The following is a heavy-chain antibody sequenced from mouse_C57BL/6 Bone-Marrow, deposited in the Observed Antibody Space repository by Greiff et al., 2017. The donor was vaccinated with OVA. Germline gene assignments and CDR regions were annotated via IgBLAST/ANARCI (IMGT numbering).Heavy chain of an antibody. Sequence: EVHLVESGGGLVQPGGSLKLSCAASGFTFSDYYMYWVRQTPEKRLEWVAYISNGGGSTYYPDTVKGRFTISRDNAKNTLYLQMSRLKSEDTAMYYCARGDYPFAYWGQGTLVTVSA. D-gene: IGHD2-4*01. CDR1: GFTFSDYY. V-gene: IGHV5-12*01. CDR3: ARGDYPFAY. J-gene: IGHJ3*01. CDR2: ISNGGGST.